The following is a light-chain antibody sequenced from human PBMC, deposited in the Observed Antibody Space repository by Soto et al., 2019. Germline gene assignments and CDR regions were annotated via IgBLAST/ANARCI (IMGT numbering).Light chain of an antibody. Sequence: EIVLTQSPGTLSLSPGERATLSCRASQSVSSSYLAWYQQKPCQAPRLLIYAASSRATAIPDRFSGIGSGTDFTLTISRLKPEDFAVYYCQQYGSSPITFGQGTRLEIK. V-gene: IGKV3-20*01. CDR2: AAS. J-gene: IGKJ5*01. CDR1: QSVSSSY. CDR3: QQYGSSPIT.